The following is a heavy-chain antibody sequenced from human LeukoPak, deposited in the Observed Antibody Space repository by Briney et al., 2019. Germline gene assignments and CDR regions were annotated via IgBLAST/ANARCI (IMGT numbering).Heavy chain of an antibody. V-gene: IGHV3-30*18. J-gene: IGHJ4*02. CDR2: ISYDGSNK. CDR3: AKDPGIAVAGTDY. D-gene: IGHD6-19*01. CDR1: GFTFSSYG. Sequence: PGRSLRLSCAASGFTFSSYGMHWVRQAPGKGLEWVAVISYDGSNKYYADSVKGRFTISRDNSKNTLYLQMNSLRAEDTAVYYCAKDPGIAVAGTDYWGQGTLVTVSS.